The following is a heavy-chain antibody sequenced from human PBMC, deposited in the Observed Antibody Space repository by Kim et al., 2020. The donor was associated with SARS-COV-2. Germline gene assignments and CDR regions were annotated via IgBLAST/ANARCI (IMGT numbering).Heavy chain of an antibody. V-gene: IGHV4-59*01. J-gene: IGHJ6*02. Sequence: YPPALKRRVTISVDTSKNQFSLNLSSVTAADSAVYYCARSLLNYFYGMDVWGQGTTVTVSS. D-gene: IGHD2-15*01. CDR3: ARSLLNYFYGMDV.